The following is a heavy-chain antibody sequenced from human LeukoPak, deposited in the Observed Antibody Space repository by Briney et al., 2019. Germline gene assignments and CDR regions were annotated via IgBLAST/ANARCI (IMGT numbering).Heavy chain of an antibody. V-gene: IGHV3-74*01. D-gene: IGHD3-9*01. J-gene: IGHJ4*02. CDR2: INSDGSST. CDR1: GFTFSSYW. Sequence: GGSLRLSCAASGFTFSSYWMHWVRQAPGKGLGWVSRINSDGSSTSYADSVKGRFTISRDNAKNTLYLQMNSLRAEDTAVYYCASIYYDIRVDWGQGTLVTVSS. CDR3: ASIYYDIRVD.